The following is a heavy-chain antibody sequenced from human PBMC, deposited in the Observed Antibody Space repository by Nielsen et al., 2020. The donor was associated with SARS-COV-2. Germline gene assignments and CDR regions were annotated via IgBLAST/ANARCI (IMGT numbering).Heavy chain of an antibody. Sequence: GGSLRLSCAASGFTLSSYSMNWVRQAPGKGLEWVSSISSSSSYIYYADSVKGRFTISRDNAKNSLYLQMNSLRAEDTAVYYCARLGTAAGLDYWGQGTLVTVSS. CDR2: ISSSSSYI. D-gene: IGHD6-13*01. CDR3: ARLGTAAGLDY. V-gene: IGHV3-21*01. J-gene: IGHJ4*02. CDR1: GFTLSSYS.